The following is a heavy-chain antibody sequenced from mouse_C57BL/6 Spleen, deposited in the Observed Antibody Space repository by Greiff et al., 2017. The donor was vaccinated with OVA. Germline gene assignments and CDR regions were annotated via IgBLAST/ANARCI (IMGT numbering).Heavy chain of an antibody. CDR1: GFTFSDYG. CDR3: ASAYECNGTGYFDV. Sequence: EVQVVESGGGLVKPGGSLKLSCAASGFTFSDYGMHWVRQAPEKGLEWVAYISSGSSTIYYADTVKGRFTISRDNAKNTLFLQMTSMRSEDAAMYYCASAYECNGTGYFDVWGKGTTRTVSS. CDR2: ISSGSSTI. V-gene: IGHV5-17*01. D-gene: IGHD1-2*01. J-gene: IGHJ1*03.